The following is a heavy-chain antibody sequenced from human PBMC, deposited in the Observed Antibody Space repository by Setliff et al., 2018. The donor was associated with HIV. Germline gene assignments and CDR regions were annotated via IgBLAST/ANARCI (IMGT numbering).Heavy chain of an antibody. D-gene: IGHD2-21*01. Sequence: ASVKVSCKASGYSFTNYGLNWVRQAPGQGLEWMGWISVYNGYTNYAQNLQDRVTMTTDTSTSTAYMELRSLRSEDTAVYYCARGPLLAGLGPYYFDYWGQGTVVTVSS. J-gene: IGHJ4*02. V-gene: IGHV1-18*01. CDR1: GYSFTNYG. CDR2: ISVYNGYT. CDR3: ARGPLLAGLGPYYFDY.